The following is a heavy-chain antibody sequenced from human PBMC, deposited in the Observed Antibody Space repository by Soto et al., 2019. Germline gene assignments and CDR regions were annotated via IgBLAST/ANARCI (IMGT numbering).Heavy chain of an antibody. Sequence: ASVKFSCKASVYTFTSYGISCVRQAPGQGLQWMGWISAYNGNTNYAQKLQGRVTMTTDPSTSTAYMELRSLRSDDTAVYYCARFGDYYDSSGYYGGFAFDIWGQGTMVTVSS. CDR3: ARFGDYYDSSGYYGGFAFDI. CDR1: VYTFTSYG. D-gene: IGHD3-22*01. CDR2: ISAYNGNT. J-gene: IGHJ3*02. V-gene: IGHV1-18*01.